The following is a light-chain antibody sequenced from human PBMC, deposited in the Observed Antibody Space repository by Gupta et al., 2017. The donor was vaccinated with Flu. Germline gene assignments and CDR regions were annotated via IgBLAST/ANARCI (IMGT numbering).Light chain of an antibody. CDR3: QTWGSGIVV. CDR1: SGHSSYA. Sequence: QLVLTQSPCASASLGASVTLTCTLSSGHSSYAIAWHQQQPEKGPRYLMKLNSDGSHSKGDGIPDRFSGSSSGAERHLSISSLQSEDEADYFCQTWGSGIVVFGGGTKLTVL. CDR2: LNSDGSH. J-gene: IGLJ2*01. V-gene: IGLV4-69*01.